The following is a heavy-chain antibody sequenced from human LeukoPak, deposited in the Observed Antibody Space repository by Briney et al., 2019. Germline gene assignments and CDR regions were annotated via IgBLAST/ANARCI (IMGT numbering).Heavy chain of an antibody. J-gene: IGHJ4*02. D-gene: IGHD5-18*01. CDR3: ARGKSVYSYGFPFDY. CDR2: INHSGST. Sequence: SETLSLTCAVYGGSFSGYYWSWIRQPPGKGLEWIGEINHSGSTNYNPSLKSRVTISVDTSKNQFSLKLSSVTAADTAVYYCARGKSVYSYGFPFDYWGQGTLVTVSS. CDR1: GGSFSGYY. V-gene: IGHV4-34*01.